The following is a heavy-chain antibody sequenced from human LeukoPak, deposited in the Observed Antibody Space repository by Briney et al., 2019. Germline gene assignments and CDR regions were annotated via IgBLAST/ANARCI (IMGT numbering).Heavy chain of an antibody. V-gene: IGHV1-18*01. CDR2: ISAYNRNT. CDR3: ARDMYYDTSGYFDFDY. J-gene: IGHJ4*02. D-gene: IGHD3-22*01. CDR1: GYTFTNYG. Sequence: ASVKVSCKASGYTFTNYGITWVRQAPGQGFEWMGWISAYNRNTNYAQKLQGRVTVTTDTSTSTGYMELRSLTSDDTAVYYCARDMYYDTSGYFDFDYWGQGTLVTVSS.